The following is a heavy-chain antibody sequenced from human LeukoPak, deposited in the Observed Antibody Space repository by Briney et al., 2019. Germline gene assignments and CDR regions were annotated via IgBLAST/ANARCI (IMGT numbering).Heavy chain of an antibody. D-gene: IGHD3-3*01. V-gene: IGHV1-24*01. CDR1: GYTLTELS. J-gene: IGHJ4*02. CDR3: ATSVRFLEWSDY. Sequence: ASVKVSCKVSGYTLTELSMHWVRQAPGKGLEWMGGFDPEDGETIYAQKFQGRVTITEDTSTDTAYMELSSLRSEDTAVYYCATSVRFLEWSDYWGQGTLVTVSS. CDR2: FDPEDGET.